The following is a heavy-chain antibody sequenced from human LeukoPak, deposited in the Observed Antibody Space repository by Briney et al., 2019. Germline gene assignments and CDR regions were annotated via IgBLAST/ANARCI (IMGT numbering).Heavy chain of an antibody. V-gene: IGHV3-23*01. J-gene: IGHJ4*02. Sequence: GGSLRLSCAASGFTFSSYAMSWVRQAPGKGLEWVSAISGSGGSTYHADSVKGRSTISRDNSKNTLYLQMNSLRAEDTAVYYCAKDSSGRQPSTDFDYWGQGTLVTVSS. CDR2: ISGSGGST. CDR3: AKDSSGRQPSTDFDY. CDR1: GFTFSSYA. D-gene: IGHD6-19*01.